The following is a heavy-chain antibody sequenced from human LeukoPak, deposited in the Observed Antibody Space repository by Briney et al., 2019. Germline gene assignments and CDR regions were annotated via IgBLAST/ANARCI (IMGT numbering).Heavy chain of an antibody. Sequence: GGSLRLSCAASGFTFSSYAMHWVRQAPGKGLEWVAVISYDGSNKYYADSVKGRFTISRDNSKNTLYLQMNSLRAEDTAVYYCAREKLRFLEWLSAYGMGVWGQGTTVTVSS. CDR1: GFTFSSYA. CDR2: ISYDGSNK. V-gene: IGHV3-30-3*01. CDR3: AREKLRFLEWLSAYGMGV. J-gene: IGHJ6*02. D-gene: IGHD3-3*01.